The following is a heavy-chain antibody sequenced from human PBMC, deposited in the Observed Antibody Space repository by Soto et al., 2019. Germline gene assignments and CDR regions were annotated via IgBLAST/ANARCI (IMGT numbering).Heavy chain of an antibody. CDR1: GFTVSSYV. Sequence: QVQLLESGGGVVQPGTSLRLSCAASGFTVSSYVMHWVRQTPGKGLEWVAFISHDRNNQYYADSVKGRFTISRDNSENTLYLQMDSLSTEDTAVYYCARDDEGGSDCDLGYWGQGNLVTVSS. CDR3: ARDDEGGSDCDLGY. V-gene: IGHV3-30-3*01. D-gene: IGHD3-10*01. J-gene: IGHJ4*02. CDR2: ISHDRNNQ.